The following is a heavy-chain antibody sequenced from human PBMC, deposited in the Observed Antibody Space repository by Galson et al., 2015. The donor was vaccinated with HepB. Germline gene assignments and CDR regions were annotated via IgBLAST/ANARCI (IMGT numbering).Heavy chain of an antibody. J-gene: IGHJ6*02. CDR2: ISGSGGST. Sequence: SLRLSCAASGFTFSSYAMSWVRQAPGKGLEWVSAISGSGGSTYYADSVKGRFTISRDNSKNTLYLQMNSLRAEDTAVYYCAKDDPYHCSGGSCYPPPVYGMDVWGQGTTATVSS. CDR1: GFTFSSYA. CDR3: AKDDPYHCSGGSCYPPPVYGMDV. V-gene: IGHV3-23*01. D-gene: IGHD2-15*01.